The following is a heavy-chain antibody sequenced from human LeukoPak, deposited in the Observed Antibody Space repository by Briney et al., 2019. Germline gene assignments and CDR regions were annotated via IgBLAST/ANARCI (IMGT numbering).Heavy chain of an antibody. Sequence: GGSLRLSCAASGFTFSSYSMNWVRQAPGKGLEWVSSISSSSSYIYYADSVRGRFTISRDNAKNSLYLQMNSLRAEDTAVYYCARVQSGVLRYFDWLRLDFDYWGQGTLVTVSS. CDR2: ISSSSSYI. CDR3: ARVQSGVLRYFDWLRLDFDY. CDR1: GFTFSSYS. D-gene: IGHD3-9*01. J-gene: IGHJ4*02. V-gene: IGHV3-21*01.